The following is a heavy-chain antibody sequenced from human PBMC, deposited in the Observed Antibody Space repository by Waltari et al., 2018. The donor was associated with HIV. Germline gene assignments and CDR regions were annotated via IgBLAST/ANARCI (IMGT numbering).Heavy chain of an antibody. V-gene: IGHV1-24*01. CDR1: GYTLTELS. Sequence: QVQLVQSGAEVKKPGASVKVSCKVSGYTLTELSMHWVRQAPGKGLEWMGGFDPEDGETIYAQKFQGRVTMTEDTSTDTAYMELSSLRSEDTAVYYCATGGYGSGSYYYYYGMDVWGQGTTVTVSS. CDR3: ATGGYGSGSYYYYYGMDV. D-gene: IGHD3-10*01. J-gene: IGHJ6*02. CDR2: FDPEDGET.